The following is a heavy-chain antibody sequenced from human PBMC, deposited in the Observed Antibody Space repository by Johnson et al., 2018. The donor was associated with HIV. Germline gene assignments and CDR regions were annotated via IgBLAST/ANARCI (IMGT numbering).Heavy chain of an antibody. Sequence: VQLVESGGGVVQPGGSLRLSCAASGFTFSSYGMLWVRQAPGKGLEWVAFIRYDGSNKYYADSVKGRFTISRDNSKNTLYLQMNSLRAEDTAVYYCAKDMVRGFWGDAFDIWGQGTMVTVSS. V-gene: IGHV3-30*02. D-gene: IGHD3-10*01. J-gene: IGHJ3*02. CDR1: GFTFSSYG. CDR3: AKDMVRGFWGDAFDI. CDR2: IRYDGSNK.